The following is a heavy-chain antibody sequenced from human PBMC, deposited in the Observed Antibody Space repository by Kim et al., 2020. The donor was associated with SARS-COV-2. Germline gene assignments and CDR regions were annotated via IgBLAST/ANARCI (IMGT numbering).Heavy chain of an antibody. Sequence: SETLSLTCTVSGGSISSYYWSWIRQPPGKGLEWIGYIYYSGSTDYNPSLKSRVTISVDTSKNQFSLKLSSVTAADTAVYYCARHAMTTESLVWFDPWGQGTLVTVSS. J-gene: IGHJ5*02. CDR2: IYYSGST. CDR3: ARHAMTTESLVWFDP. V-gene: IGHV4-59*08. CDR1: GGSISSYY. D-gene: IGHD4-17*01.